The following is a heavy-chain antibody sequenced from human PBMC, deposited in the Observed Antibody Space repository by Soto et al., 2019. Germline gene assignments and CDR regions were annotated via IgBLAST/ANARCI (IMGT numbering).Heavy chain of an antibody. V-gene: IGHV3-30*18. CDR3: AKWSWGGSGSHYYYYYGMDV. D-gene: IGHD3-3*01. CDR1: GFTFSSYG. Sequence: GGSLRLSCAASGFTFSSYGMHWVRQAPGKGLEWVAVISYDGSNKYYADSVKGRFTISRDNSKNTLYLQMNSLRAEDTAVYYCAKWSWGGSGSHYYYYYGMDVWGQGTTVTVSS. CDR2: ISYDGSNK. J-gene: IGHJ6*02.